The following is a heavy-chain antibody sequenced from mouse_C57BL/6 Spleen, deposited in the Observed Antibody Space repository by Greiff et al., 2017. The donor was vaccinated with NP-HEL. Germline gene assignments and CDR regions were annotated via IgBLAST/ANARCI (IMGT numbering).Heavy chain of an antibody. CDR3: TRNYDYFAWFAY. V-gene: IGHV1-15*01. J-gene: IGHJ3*01. CDR1: GYTFTDYE. Sequence: VQLQQSGAELVRPGASVTLSCKASGYTFTDYEMHWVKQTPVHGLEWIGAIDPETGGTAYNQKFKGKAILTADKSSSTAYMELRSLTSEDSAVYYCTRNYDYFAWFAYGGQGTLVTVSA. D-gene: IGHD2-4*01. CDR2: IDPETGGT.